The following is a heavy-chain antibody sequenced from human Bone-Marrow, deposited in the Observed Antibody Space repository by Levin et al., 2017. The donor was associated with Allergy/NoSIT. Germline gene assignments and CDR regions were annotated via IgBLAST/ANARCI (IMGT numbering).Heavy chain of an antibody. CDR1: GYTFAFYI. V-gene: IGHV1-3*01. J-gene: IGHJ4*02. CDR2: INSGNGNT. CDR3: ARDFSFDF. Sequence: ASVKVSCKTSGYTFAFYIIHWVRQAPGQRPEWMGWINSGNGNTEYSQTFQDRVTFSRDESASTVYMDLSRLRSADTAVYYCARDFSFDFWGQGTQITVSS. D-gene: IGHD2/OR15-2a*01.